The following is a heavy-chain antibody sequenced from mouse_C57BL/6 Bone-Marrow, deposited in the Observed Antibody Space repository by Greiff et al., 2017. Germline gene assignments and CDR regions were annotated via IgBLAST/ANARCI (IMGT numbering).Heavy chain of an antibody. J-gene: IGHJ2*01. Sequence: VQLQQSGPELVKPGASVKISCKASGYTFTDYYMNWVKQSHGKSLEWIGDINPNNGGTSYNQKFKGKATLTVDKSSSTAYMELRSLTSDDSAVYYCARYGDDYFFDYWGQGTTLTVSS. D-gene: IGHD2-4*01. CDR2: INPNNGGT. CDR1: GYTFTDYY. CDR3: ARYGDDYFFDY. V-gene: IGHV1-26*01.